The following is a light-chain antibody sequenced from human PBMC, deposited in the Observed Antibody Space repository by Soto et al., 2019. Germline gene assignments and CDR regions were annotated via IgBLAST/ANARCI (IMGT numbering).Light chain of an antibody. CDR2: DIS. Sequence: EVVLTQSPANLSLSPGETATLSCRASQSVSYYLAWYQQKPGQAPRLLIYDISKGATGIPARFSGSGSGTDFTLTISSLEPEDAALYYCQQRSNWPALTFGGGTKVEI. CDR1: QSVSYY. CDR3: QQRSNWPALT. J-gene: IGKJ4*01. V-gene: IGKV3-11*01.